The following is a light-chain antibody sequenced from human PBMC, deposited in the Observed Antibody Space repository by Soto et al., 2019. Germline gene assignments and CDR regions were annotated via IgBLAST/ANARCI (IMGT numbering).Light chain of an antibody. CDR1: QSISSS. CDR2: DAS. Sequence: VITRAAPTLSVSPGARATLSCRASQSISSSLAWYQQKPGQAPRLLIYDASNRATGIPARFSGSGSGTEFTLTISSLQSEDFAVYYCQQRSNWPPTFGQGTRLELK. V-gene: IGKV3D-15*01. J-gene: IGKJ5*01. CDR3: QQRSNWPPT.